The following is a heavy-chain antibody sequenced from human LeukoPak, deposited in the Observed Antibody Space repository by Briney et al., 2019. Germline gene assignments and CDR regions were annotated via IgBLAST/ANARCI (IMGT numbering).Heavy chain of an antibody. D-gene: IGHD4-17*01. J-gene: IGHJ6*02. CDR1: GFTFGDYA. V-gene: IGHV3-49*04. Sequence: GGSLRLSCTASGFTFGDYAMRWVRQAPGKGLEWVGFIRSKAYGGTAEYAASVKGRFTISRDDSKSIAYLQMNSLKTEDTAVYYCTRDAGDYDYYYYGMDVWGQGTTVTVSS. CDR3: TRDAGDYDYYYYGMDV. CDR2: IRSKAYGGTA.